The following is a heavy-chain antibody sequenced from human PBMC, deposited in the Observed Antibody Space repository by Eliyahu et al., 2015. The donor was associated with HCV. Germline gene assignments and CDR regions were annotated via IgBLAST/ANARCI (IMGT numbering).Heavy chain of an antibody. CDR2: IYHAGDT. CDR3: AREPSGPTEVGIWFDL. Sequence: QVQLQGSGPGLVKPSGTLSLTCAVSGDSINSNNWWSWLRQPPGKGLEWIGQIYHAGDTMHNPSLQSRVTISMDRSKNQFSLDLRSVTAADTAVYYCAREPSGPTEVGIWFDLWGQGTLVTVSS. V-gene: IGHV4-4*02. CDR1: GDSINSNNW. D-gene: IGHD1-7*01. J-gene: IGHJ5*02.